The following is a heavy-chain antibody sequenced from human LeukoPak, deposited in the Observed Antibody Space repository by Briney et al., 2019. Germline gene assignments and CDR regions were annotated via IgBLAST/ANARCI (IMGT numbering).Heavy chain of an antibody. CDR2: IIPIFGTA. CDR1: GGTFSRYG. V-gene: IGHV1-69*13. CDR3: ARSALYDSSGYYKVDYFDS. Sequence: SVTVSCTASGGTFSRYGISWVRQTPGQGLEWMGKIIPIFGTADYAQRFQGRVTITADESTNTAYMQLSSLRSEDTAVYYCARSALYDSSGYYKVDYFDSWGQGTLVTVSS. D-gene: IGHD3-22*01. J-gene: IGHJ4*02.